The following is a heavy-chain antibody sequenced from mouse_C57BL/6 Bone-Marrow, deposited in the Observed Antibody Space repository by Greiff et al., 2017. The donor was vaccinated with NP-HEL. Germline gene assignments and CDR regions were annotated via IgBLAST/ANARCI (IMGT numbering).Heavy chain of an antibody. D-gene: IGHD2-1*01. CDR1: GYSFTSYY. J-gene: IGHJ2*01. Sequence: VKLMESGPELVKPGASVKISCKASGYSFTSYYIHWVKQRPGQGLEWIGWIYPGSGNTKYNEKFKGKATLTADTSSSTAYMQLSSLTSEDSAVYYCARARNYVRYFDYWGQGTTLTVSS. V-gene: IGHV1-66*01. CDR3: ARARNYVRYFDY. CDR2: IYPGSGNT.